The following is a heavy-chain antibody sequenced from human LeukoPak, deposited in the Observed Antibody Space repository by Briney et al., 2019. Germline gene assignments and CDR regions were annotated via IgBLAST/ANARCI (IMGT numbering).Heavy chain of an antibody. D-gene: IGHD2-21*01. Sequence: PSETLSLTCAVSGGTFRGYYWSWIRQPPGKGLAWIGEIDHSGSTNYNPSLESRVTLSVDTSKNQVSLNLNSVTAADTAVYYCAVGLRFHVGWVNWFDLWGQGTLVTVSS. V-gene: IGHV4-34*08. J-gene: IGHJ5*02. CDR3: AVGLRFHVGWVNWFDL. CDR2: IDHSGST. CDR1: GGTFRGYY.